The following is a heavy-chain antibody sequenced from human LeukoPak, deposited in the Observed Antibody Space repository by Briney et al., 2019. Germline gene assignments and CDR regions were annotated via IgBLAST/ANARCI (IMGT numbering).Heavy chain of an antibody. CDR3: ARLGIYDGNSYGSF. CDR1: GYTFTSYD. D-gene: IGHD5-18*01. V-gene: IGHV1-8*01. Sequence: GASVKVSCKASGYTFTSYDINWVRQATGQGLEWMGWVNPNSGNTGYAQKFQGRVTMTRDTSISTAYMELSSLTSEDTAVYYCARLGIYDGNSYGSFWGQGTLVTVSS. CDR2: VNPNSGNT. J-gene: IGHJ4*02.